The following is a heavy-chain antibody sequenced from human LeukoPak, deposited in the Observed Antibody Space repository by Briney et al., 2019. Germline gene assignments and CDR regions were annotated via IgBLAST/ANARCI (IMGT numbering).Heavy chain of an antibody. Sequence: SEALSVTCSVPGGSSGTYYWRWLRPPLGEGLERIGYIHYSGSTNYNPSLKSRVTISVDTSKNQFSLKLSSVTAADTAVYYCARDTGSDLLFDYWGQGTLVTVSS. V-gene: IGHV4-59*01. CDR1: GGSSGTYY. J-gene: IGHJ4*02. CDR2: IHYSGST. D-gene: IGHD1-26*01. CDR3: ARDTGSDLLFDY.